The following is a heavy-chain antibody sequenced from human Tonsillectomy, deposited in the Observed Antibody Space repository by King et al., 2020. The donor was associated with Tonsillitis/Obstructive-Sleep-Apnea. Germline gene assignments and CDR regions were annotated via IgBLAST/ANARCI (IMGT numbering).Heavy chain of an antibody. D-gene: IGHD2-2*02. CDR2: IYYSGST. Sequence: QLQESGPGLVKPSQTLSLTCTVSGGSISSGCYYWSWIRQHPGKGLEWIGYIYYSGSTYYNPSLKSRVTISVETSKNQFSLKLSSVTAADTAVYYCARDVSCSSTSCYTPTRLSYFDYWGQGTLVTVSS. V-gene: IGHV4-31*03. CDR3: ARDVSCSSTSCYTPTRLSYFDY. CDR1: GGSISSGCYY. J-gene: IGHJ4*02.